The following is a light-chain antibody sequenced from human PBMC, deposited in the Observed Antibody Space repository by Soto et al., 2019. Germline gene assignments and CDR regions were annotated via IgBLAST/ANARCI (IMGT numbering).Light chain of an antibody. CDR2: KAS. J-gene: IGKJ1*01. Sequence: DIQMTQSPSTLSASVGDRVTITCRASQSISSWLAWYQQKAGKAPKLLIYKASSLESGVPSRFSGSGSGTEFTRTISSLQPDDFATYYCQQYNDFPWTFGQGTKVEI. CDR1: QSISSW. V-gene: IGKV1-5*03. CDR3: QQYNDFPWT.